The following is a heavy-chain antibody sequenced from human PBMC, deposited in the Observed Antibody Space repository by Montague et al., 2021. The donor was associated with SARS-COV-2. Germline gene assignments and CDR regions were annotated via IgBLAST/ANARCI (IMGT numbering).Heavy chain of an antibody. D-gene: IGHD5-24*01. J-gene: IGHJ4*02. CDR1: GESVSGFY. CDR3: ARGFRTVEMPTISFDY. V-gene: IGHV4-34*01. CDR2: INHSGSP. Sequence: SDTLSLTCAVYGESVSGFYWGWIRQPPGEGLEWLGEINHSGSPNXNPSLKSRVTMSLDTSKNQFSLKLSSVTAADTAVYFCARGFRTVEMPTISFDYWGQGTLVTVSS.